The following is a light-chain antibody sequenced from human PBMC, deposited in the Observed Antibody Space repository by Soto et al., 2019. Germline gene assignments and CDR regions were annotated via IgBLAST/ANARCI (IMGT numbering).Light chain of an antibody. V-gene: IGKV2-30*01. J-gene: IGKJ2*01. CDR3: MQGTHWPPYT. CDR2: KVS. Sequence: DVVMTQSPLSLPVTLGQPASISCRSSQSLAYSDGNTYLNWFQQRPGQSPRRLIYKVSNRDSGVPVRFSGSVSGTDFTLKISRVEAEDGGVYYCMQGTHWPPYTFGQGNKLEIK. CDR1: QSLAYSDGNTY.